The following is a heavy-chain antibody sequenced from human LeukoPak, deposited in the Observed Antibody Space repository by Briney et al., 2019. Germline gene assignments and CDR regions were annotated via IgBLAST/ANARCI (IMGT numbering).Heavy chain of an antibody. CDR1: GGSIGTYY. CDR3: VRDGPSWGLL. J-gene: IGHJ4*02. D-gene: IGHD7-27*01. CDR2: IFTTGGA. V-gene: IGHV4-4*07. Sequence: SETLSLTCTVSGGSIGTYYWSWIRQPAGKGLEWIGRIFTTGGANYNPSLKSRVTMSLDTAKNLFSLKLNSVTAADTAVYYCVRDGPSWGLLWGQGALVTVSS.